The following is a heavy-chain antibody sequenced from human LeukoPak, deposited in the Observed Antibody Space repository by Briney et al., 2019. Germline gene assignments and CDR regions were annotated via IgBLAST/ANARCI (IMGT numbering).Heavy chain of an antibody. J-gene: IGHJ4*02. CDR2: IYYSGTI. D-gene: IGHD5-24*01. V-gene: IGHV4-39*01. CDR3: ARHEEEDGYNAKTFDY. Sequence: SETLSLTCTVSGGSISSSNYFWGRIRQTPGMGLEWIGSIYYSGTIYYNPSLKSRVTISVDTPKNQFSLRLSSVTAADTAVYYCARHEEEDGYNAKTFDYWGQGTLVTVSS. CDR1: GGSISSSNYF.